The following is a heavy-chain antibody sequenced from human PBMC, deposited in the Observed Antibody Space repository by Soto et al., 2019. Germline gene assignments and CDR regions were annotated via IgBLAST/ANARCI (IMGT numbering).Heavy chain of an antibody. V-gene: IGHV3-23*01. CDR1: GFTFNNYA. Sequence: EVQLLESGGGLVQPGGSLRLSCAASGFTFNNYAMTWVRQAPGKGLEWVSAISGGGDTTSYADSVKGRFTVSRDGSMNTLYLQMSSQRAEVTALYYCARGRGGSGSLTPRVDLWGQGTLVTVSS. CDR3: ARGRGGSGSLTPRVDL. J-gene: IGHJ4*02. D-gene: IGHD3-10*01. CDR2: ISGGGDTT.